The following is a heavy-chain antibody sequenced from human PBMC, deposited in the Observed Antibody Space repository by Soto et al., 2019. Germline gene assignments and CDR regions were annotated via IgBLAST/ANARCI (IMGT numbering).Heavy chain of an antibody. CDR2: ISWNSGSI. CDR3: VNGANLLFRLGELSWGFFDS. Sequence: EVQLVESGGGLVQPGRSLRLSCAASGFTFDDYAMHWVRQAPGKGLEWVSGISWNSGSIGYADSVKGRFTISRDNAKTSLFQQMNSLQAADTACYYCVNGANLLFRLGELSWGFFDSWGQGPQVTVSP. V-gene: IGHV3-9*01. J-gene: IGHJ4*02. D-gene: IGHD3-16*02. CDR1: GFTFDDYA.